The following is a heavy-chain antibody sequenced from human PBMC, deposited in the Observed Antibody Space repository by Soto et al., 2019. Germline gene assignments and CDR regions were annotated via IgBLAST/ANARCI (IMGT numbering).Heavy chain of an antibody. D-gene: IGHD6-13*01. CDR1: RFTVSSYA. CDR2: ISCSGGST. CDR3: AKYFAAAGTVGYYGMDV. Sequence: PGGSLRLSCAACRFTVSSYAMRWERQEPGKDLVWVSAISCSGGSTYYADSVKGRFTISRDNSKNTLYLQMNSLRSEDTAVYFCAKYFAAAGTVGYYGMDVSGQGTTVTVPS. J-gene: IGHJ6*02. V-gene: IGHV3-23*01.